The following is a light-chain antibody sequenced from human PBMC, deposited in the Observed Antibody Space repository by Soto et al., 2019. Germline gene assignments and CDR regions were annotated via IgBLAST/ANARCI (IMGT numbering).Light chain of an antibody. CDR1: QDISNF. J-gene: IGKJ5*01. CDR2: AAS. Sequence: DIQMTQSPSSLSASVGDRVTITCRASQDISNFLAWFQQKPGKAPKSLISAASSLQSGVPSKFSGRGSGKDFTLPLNSLPPDDSATYYCQQYMRYPGTFGQGNRLEIK. V-gene: IGKV1-16*02. CDR3: QQYMRYPGT.